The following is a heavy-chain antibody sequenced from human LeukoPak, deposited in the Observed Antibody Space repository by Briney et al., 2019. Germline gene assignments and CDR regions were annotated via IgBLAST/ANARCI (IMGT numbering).Heavy chain of an antibody. V-gene: IGHV3-21*01. Sequence: GGSLRLSCSASGFTFSTYSMNWVRQAPGKGLEWVSSISSSSRYIYYADSVKGRFTISRDNAKNSLYLQTNSLRAEDTAVYYCARAPAHYYDSSDHYYVGESYFDYWGQGTLVTVSS. CDR3: ARAPAHYYDSSDHYYVGESYFDY. CDR1: GFTFSTYS. J-gene: IGHJ4*02. D-gene: IGHD3-22*01. CDR2: ISSSSRYI.